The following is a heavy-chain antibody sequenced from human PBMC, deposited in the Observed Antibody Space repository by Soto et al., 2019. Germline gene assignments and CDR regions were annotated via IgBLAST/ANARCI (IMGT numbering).Heavy chain of an antibody. CDR3: ARVLAAAGWGFDY. Sequence: QVQLQESGPGLVKPSGTLSLTCAVSGGSISSSNWWSWVRQPPGKGLEWIGEIYHSGSTNYNPSLKSRVPISVDKSKSQFSLKLSSVTAGDTAVYYCARVLAAAGWGFDYWGQGTLVTVSS. CDR2: IYHSGST. CDR1: GGSISSSNW. D-gene: IGHD6-13*01. V-gene: IGHV4-4*02. J-gene: IGHJ4*02.